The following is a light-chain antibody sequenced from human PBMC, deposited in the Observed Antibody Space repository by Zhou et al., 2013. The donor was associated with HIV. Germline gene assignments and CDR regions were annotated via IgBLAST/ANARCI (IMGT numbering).Light chain of an antibody. CDR2: DGA. CDR3: QQYYTTPLT. J-gene: IGKJ5*01. CDR1: QGISRA. V-gene: IGKV1-13*02. Sequence: IQMTQSPSTLSASVGDRVTITCRASQGISRAIAWYQVKPGEPPKLLIYDGAILESGVPSRFSGSGFDREFTLTISSLQPEDFATYYCQQYYTTPLTFGQGTRLEIK.